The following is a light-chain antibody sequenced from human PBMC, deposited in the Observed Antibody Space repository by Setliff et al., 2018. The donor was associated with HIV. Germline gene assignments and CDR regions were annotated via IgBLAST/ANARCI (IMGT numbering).Light chain of an antibody. CDR1: SSNIGNNF. Sequence: QSALTQPPSVSAAPGQKVTISCSGSSSNIGNNFVSWYQQLPGTAPKLLIYEDNKRPSGIPDRFSGSKSGTSATLGTTGLQTGDEADYYCGTWDSSLIAEVLGGGTKVTVL. J-gene: IGLJ3*02. CDR2: EDN. CDR3: GTWDSSLIAEV. V-gene: IGLV1-51*02.